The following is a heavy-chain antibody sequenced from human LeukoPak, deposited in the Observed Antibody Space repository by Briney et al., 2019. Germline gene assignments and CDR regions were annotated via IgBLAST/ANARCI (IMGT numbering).Heavy chain of an antibody. CDR3: ARDPVEWELLLDY. Sequence: GGSLRLSCAASGFTFNNYGMGWVRQAPGKRLEWVANMNIDGSEKYYADSAKGRFTISRDNARNSVYLQMNSLRVEDTAVYYCARDPVEWELLLDYWGQGTLVTVSS. V-gene: IGHV3-7*01. CDR1: GFTFNNYG. J-gene: IGHJ4*02. D-gene: IGHD1-26*01. CDR2: MNIDGSEK.